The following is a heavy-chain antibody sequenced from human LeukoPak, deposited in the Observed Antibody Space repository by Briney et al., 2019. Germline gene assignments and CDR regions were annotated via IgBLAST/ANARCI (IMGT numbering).Heavy chain of an antibody. V-gene: IGHV3-23*01. CDR2: IGASGSST. CDR1: GFTFSNYA. D-gene: IGHD1-14*01. J-gene: IGHJ5*02. Sequence: EGSLRLSCAASGFTFSNYAMSWVRQAPGKGLEWVSSIGASGSSTYYADSVKGRFTISRDNSKNTLYLQMNSLRAEDTAVYYCAKDPDGLWSWGQGTLVTVSS. CDR3: AKDPDGLWS.